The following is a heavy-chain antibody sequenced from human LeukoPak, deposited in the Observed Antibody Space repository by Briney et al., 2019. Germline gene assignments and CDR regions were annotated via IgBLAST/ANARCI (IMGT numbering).Heavy chain of an antibody. CDR3: AKGARSIVVVPAAGLDY. CDR2: ISGSGGST. CDR1: GFTFSSYA. D-gene: IGHD2-2*01. J-gene: IGHJ4*02. Sequence: KAGGSLRLSCAASGFTFSSYAMSWVRQAPGKGLEWVSAISGSGGSTYYADCVKGRFTISRDNSKNTLYLQMNSLRAEDTAVYYCAKGARSIVVVPAAGLDYWGQGTLVTVSS. V-gene: IGHV3-23*01.